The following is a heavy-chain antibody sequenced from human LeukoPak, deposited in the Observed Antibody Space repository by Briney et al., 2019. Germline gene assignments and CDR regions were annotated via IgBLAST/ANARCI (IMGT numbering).Heavy chain of an antibody. CDR3: AKDGGYFIDY. CDR2: ISSSSSYI. CDR1: GFTFSSYS. J-gene: IGHJ4*02. D-gene: IGHD3-22*01. V-gene: IGHV3-21*04. Sequence: GGSLRLSCAASGFTFSSYSMNWVRQAPGKGLEWVSSISSSSSYIYYADSVKGRFTISRDNAKNSLYLQMNSLRAEDMALYYCAKDGGYFIDYWGQGTLVTVSS.